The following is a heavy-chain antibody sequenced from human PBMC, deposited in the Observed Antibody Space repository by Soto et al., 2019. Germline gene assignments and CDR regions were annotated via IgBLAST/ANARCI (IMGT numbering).Heavy chain of an antibody. CDR3: ARYVIAPANYFDP. V-gene: IGHV4-61*08. CDR2: VYYSGTT. D-gene: IGHD4-4*01. Sequence: SETLSLTCTVSVGSIDSGDYYWSWIRQPPGKGLEWIGYVYYSGTTNYNPFLKSRVTLSLDKSKNQFSLKMNSVTAADTAVYYCARYVIAPANYFDPWGQGNLVTVSS. J-gene: IGHJ5*02. CDR1: VGSIDSGDYY.